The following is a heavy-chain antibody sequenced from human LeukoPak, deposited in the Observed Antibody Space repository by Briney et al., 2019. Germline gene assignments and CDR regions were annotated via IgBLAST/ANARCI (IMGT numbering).Heavy chain of an antibody. Sequence: GGSLRLSCAVSGFTFSSHWMSWARQAPGKGLAWVANIKQDGSEKNYVDSVRGRFSISRDNAKNSLYLQMNSVRAEDTAVYYCARDLGWYRVDYWGQGTLVTVSS. CDR2: IKQDGSEK. J-gene: IGHJ4*02. D-gene: IGHD6-19*01. CDR3: ARDLGWYRVDY. V-gene: IGHV3-7*01. CDR1: GFTFSSHW.